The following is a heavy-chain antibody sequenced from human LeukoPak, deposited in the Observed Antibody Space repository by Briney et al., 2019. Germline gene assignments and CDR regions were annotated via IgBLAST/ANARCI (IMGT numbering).Heavy chain of an antibody. D-gene: IGHD3-22*01. CDR3: AKDQPDYYDSTGYQSLDY. CDR2: IRYDGSNK. V-gene: IGHV3-30*02. CDR1: GFTFSDRY. Sequence: LAGGSLRLSCAAAGFTFSDRYMSWIRQAPGKGLEWVAFIRYDGSNKYYADSVKGRFTISRDNSKNTLYLQMNSLRAEDTAVYYCAKDQPDYYDSTGYQSLDYWGQGTLVTVSS. J-gene: IGHJ4*02.